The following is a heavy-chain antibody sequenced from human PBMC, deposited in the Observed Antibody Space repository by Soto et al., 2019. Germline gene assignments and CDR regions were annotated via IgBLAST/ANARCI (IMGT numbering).Heavy chain of an antibody. D-gene: IGHD5-12*01. Sequence: QVQLVQSGAEVKKPGSSVKVSCKASGGTFSSYEISWVRQAPGQVLEWMGGIIPIFGTANYAPKFQGRVTITADESTSTAYMELSSLRSEDTAVYYCARDGRDGYNFDYWGQGTLVTVSS. V-gene: IGHV1-69*01. J-gene: IGHJ4*02. CDR2: IIPIFGTA. CDR3: ARDGRDGYNFDY. CDR1: GGTFSSYE.